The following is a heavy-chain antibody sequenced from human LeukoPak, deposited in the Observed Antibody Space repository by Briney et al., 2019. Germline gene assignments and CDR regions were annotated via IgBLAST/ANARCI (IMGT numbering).Heavy chain of an antibody. CDR1: GFTFSNNY. CDR3: AIYPTHIRYIVATM. V-gene: IGHV3-11*01. CDR2: ISSSGSTI. J-gene: IGHJ4*02. D-gene: IGHD5-12*01. Sequence: GGSLRLSCTASGFTFSNNYMSWIRQPQAPGLGWVSYISSSGSTIYYADSVKGRFTISRDNSKNSLYMQMNSLRAEDTAVYYCAIYPTHIRYIVATMWGQGTLVTVSS.